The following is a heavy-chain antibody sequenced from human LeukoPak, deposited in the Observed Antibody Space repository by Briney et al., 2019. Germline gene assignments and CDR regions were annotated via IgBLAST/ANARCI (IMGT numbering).Heavy chain of an antibody. V-gene: IGHV4-34*01. J-gene: IGHJ4*02. CDR2: INHSGST. D-gene: IGHD5-12*01. Sequence: SETLSLTCAVYGGSFSGYYWSWIRQPPGKGLEWIGEINHSGSTNYNPSLKSRVTISVDTSKNQSSLKLSSVTAADTAVYYCARAEGEWLRSHYFDYWGREPWSPSPQ. CDR3: ARAEGEWLRSHYFDY. CDR1: GGSFSGYY.